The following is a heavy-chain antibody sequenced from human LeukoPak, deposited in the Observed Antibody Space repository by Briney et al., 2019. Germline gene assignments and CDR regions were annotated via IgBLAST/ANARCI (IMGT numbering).Heavy chain of an antibody. D-gene: IGHD3-22*01. J-gene: IGHJ4*02. CDR2: INHSGST. CDR1: GGSFSGYY. Sequence: SETLSLTCAVYGGSFSGYYWSWIRQPPGKGLEWIGEINHSGSTNYNPSLKSRVTISVDTSKKQFSLKLSSVTAADTAVYYCVTYYFDSSGPNKNYWGQGTLVTVSS. V-gene: IGHV4-34*01. CDR3: VTYYFDSSGPNKNY.